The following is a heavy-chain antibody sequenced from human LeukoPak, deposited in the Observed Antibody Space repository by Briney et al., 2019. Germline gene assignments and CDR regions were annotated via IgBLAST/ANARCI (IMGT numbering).Heavy chain of an antibody. Sequence: PSETLSLTCTVSGGSISSYYWSWIRQPAGKGLEWIGRIYTSGSTNYNPSLKSRVTMSVGTSKNQFSLKLSSVTAADTAVYYCARAIYEYDFWSGYYSEFDYWGQGTLVTVSS. CDR1: GGSISSYY. CDR2: IYTSGST. D-gene: IGHD3-3*01. CDR3: ARAIYEYDFWSGYYSEFDY. V-gene: IGHV4-4*07. J-gene: IGHJ4*02.